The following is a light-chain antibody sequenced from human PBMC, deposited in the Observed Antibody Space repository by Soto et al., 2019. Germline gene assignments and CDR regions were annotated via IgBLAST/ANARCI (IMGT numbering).Light chain of an antibody. CDR3: QQYHNWPPYT. J-gene: IGKJ2*01. CDR1: QSVSTN. V-gene: IGKV3-15*01. CDR2: GAS. Sequence: IVMTQSPATLSVSPGERANLSCRASQSVSTNLAWYQQKPGQAPRLLMYGASTRATGIPARFSGSGSGTEFTLIISSLQSEDFAVYYCQQYHNWPPYTFGQGTKLEIK.